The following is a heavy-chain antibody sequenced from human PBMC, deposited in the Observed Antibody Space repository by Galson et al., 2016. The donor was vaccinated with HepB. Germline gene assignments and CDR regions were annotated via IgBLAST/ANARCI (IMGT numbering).Heavy chain of an antibody. Sequence: SLRLSCAASAFTFNSYWMSWVRQAPGKGLEWVSVIYSGGSTYYADSVKGRFTISRDNSKNTLYLQMNSLRAEDTVVYYCARDPMATRYYYYGMDVWGQGTTVTVSS. CDR1: AFTFNSYW. V-gene: IGHV3-53*01. D-gene: IGHD5-24*01. CDR2: IYSGGST. J-gene: IGHJ6*02. CDR3: ARDPMATRYYYYGMDV.